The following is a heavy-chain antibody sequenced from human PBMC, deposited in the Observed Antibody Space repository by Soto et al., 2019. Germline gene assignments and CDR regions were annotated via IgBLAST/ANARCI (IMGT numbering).Heavy chain of an antibody. J-gene: IGHJ6*02. V-gene: IGHV4-39*01. Sequence: SETLSLTCTVSGDSISSGGYYWGWVRQPPGKGLEWIGSIYYDGNTFYNSSLKSRVTIYRDTSRNQFSLRLSSVTAADTAVYYCVSRLGYGYAMDVWGQGTTVTVS. CDR1: GDSISSGGYY. CDR3: VSRLGYGYAMDV. D-gene: IGHD5-12*01. CDR2: IYYDGNT.